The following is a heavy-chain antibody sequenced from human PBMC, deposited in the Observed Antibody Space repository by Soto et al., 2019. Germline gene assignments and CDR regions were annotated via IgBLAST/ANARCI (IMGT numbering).Heavy chain of an antibody. Sequence: LRLSCAASGFTFTRYSTNWVRQAPGKGLEWVSSISSTTNYIYYGDSMKGRFTISRDNAKNSLYLEMNSLRAEDTAVYYCARESEDLTSNFDYWGQGTLVTVPQ. CDR3: ARESEDLTSNFDY. CDR1: GFTFTRYS. V-gene: IGHV3-21*06. CDR2: ISSTTNYI. J-gene: IGHJ4*02.